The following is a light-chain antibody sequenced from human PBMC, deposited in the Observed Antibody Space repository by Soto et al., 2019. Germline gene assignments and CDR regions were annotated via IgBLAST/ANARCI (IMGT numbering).Light chain of an antibody. Sequence: EIVMTQSPATLSVSPGERATVSCRASQNIISNLAWYQQRPGQAPRLLIYGASSRATGIPDRFSGSGSGTDFTLTISRLEPEDFAVYYCQQYSNSPPLTFGGGAKVDIK. V-gene: IGKV3-20*01. CDR3: QQYSNSPPLT. CDR2: GAS. CDR1: QNIISN. J-gene: IGKJ4*01.